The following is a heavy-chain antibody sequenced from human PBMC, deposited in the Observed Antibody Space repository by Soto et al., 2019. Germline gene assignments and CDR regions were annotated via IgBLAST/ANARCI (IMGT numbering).Heavy chain of an antibody. CDR3: GRDWAAAGPFDY. CDR2: ISAYNGNT. V-gene: IGHV1-18*01. Sequence: QVQLVQSGAEVKKPGASVKVSCKASGYTFTSYGISWVRQAPGQGLEWMGWISAYNGNTNYAQKLQGRVTMTTDTTTSTAQGELRSLGSDDTAVYYWGRDWAAAGPFDYWGQGTLVTVSS. D-gene: IGHD6-13*01. CDR1: GYTFTSYG. J-gene: IGHJ4*02.